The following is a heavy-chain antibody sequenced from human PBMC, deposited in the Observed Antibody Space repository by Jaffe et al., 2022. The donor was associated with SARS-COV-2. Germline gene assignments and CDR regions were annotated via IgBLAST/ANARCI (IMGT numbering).Heavy chain of an antibody. CDR3: ARRPWGFGEQGWFDP. Sequence: QLQLQESGPGLVKPSETLSLTCTVSGGSISSSSYYWGWIRQPPGKGLEWIGSIYYSGSTYYNPSLKSRVTISVDTSKNQFSLKLSSVTAADTAVYYCARRPWGFGEQGWFDPWGQGTLVTVSS. D-gene: IGHD3-10*01. CDR1: GGSISSSSYY. CDR2: IYYSGST. J-gene: IGHJ5*02. V-gene: IGHV4-39*01.